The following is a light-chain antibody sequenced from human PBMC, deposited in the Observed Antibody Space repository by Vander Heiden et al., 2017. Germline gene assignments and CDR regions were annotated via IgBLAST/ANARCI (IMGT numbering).Light chain of an antibody. CDR3: QQEDNTPYT. J-gene: IGKJ2*01. CDR1: QSVLYSSNNKNY. CDR2: WAS. Sequence: DIVMTQSPDSLAVSLGERATINCKSSQSVLYSSNNKNYLAWYQQKPGQPPKLLIYWASTRESGVPDRFSGSGSGTDFTLTISSLQAEDVAVYYCQQEDNTPYTFGQGTKMEIK. V-gene: IGKV4-1*01.